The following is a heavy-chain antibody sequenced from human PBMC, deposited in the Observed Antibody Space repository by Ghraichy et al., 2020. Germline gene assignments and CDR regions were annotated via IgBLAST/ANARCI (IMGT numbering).Heavy chain of an antibody. Sequence: GGSLRLSCAASGFTFSSYSMNWVRQAPGKGLEWVLSISSSSSYIYYADSVKGRFTISRDNAKNSLYLQMNSLRAEDTAVYYCARGNYDLAFDPWGQGTLVTVSS. CDR2: ISSSSSYI. CDR1: GFTFSSYS. V-gene: IGHV3-21*01. D-gene: IGHD3-3*01. J-gene: IGHJ5*02. CDR3: ARGNYDLAFDP.